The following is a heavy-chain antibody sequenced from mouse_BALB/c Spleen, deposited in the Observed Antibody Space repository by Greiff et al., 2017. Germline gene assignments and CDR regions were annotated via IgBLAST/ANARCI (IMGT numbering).Heavy chain of an antibody. CDR2: ISSGGGST. CDR3: ARRDDGSSYGVYFDY. D-gene: IGHD1-1*01. CDR1: GFAFSRYD. Sequence: EVQRVESGGGLVKPGGSLKLSCAASGFAFSRYDMSWVRQTPEKRLEWVAYISSGGGSTYYPDTVKGRFTISRDTAKNTLYLQMSRLKSEDTAMYDCARRDDGSSYGVYFDYWGQGTTLTVSA. J-gene: IGHJ2*01. V-gene: IGHV5-12-1*01.